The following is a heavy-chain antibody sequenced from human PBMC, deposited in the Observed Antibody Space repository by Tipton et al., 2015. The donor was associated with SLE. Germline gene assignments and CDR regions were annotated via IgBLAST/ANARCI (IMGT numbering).Heavy chain of an antibody. CDR2: IYYSGST. Sequence: GLVKPSETLSLTCSVSGHSISSGFYWGWIRQSPGKGLEWIGSIYYSGSTYYNPSLKSRVTISVDTSKNQFSLKLSSVTAADTAVYYCARTNRLPYRVYFDSWGQGTLVTVSS. J-gene: IGHJ4*02. CDR3: ARTNRLPYRVYFDS. CDR1: GHSISSGFY. V-gene: IGHV4-38-2*01. D-gene: IGHD1-14*01.